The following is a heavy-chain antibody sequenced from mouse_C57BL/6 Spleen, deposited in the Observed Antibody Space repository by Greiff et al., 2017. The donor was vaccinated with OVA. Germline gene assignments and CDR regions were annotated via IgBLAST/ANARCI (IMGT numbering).Heavy chain of an antibody. D-gene: IGHD1-1*01. J-gene: IGHJ1*03. CDR3: ANRGVGSSSWYFDV. CDR2: IYPRSGNT. V-gene: IGHV1-81*01. CDR1: GYTFTSYG. Sequence: QVQLQQSGAELARPGASVKLSCKASGYTFTSYGISWVKQRTGQGLEWIGEIYPRSGNTYYNEKFKGKATLTADKSYSTAYMELHCLTSDVSAVYFCANRGVGSSSWYFDVWGTGTTVTVSS.